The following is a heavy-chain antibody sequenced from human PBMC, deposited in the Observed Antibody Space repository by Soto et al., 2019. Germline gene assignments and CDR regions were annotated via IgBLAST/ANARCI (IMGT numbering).Heavy chain of an antibody. J-gene: IGHJ4*02. Sequence: QVQLQESGPGLVKPSGTLSLTCVVSGGSISSSTWWSWVRQPPGKGLEWIGEIYHSGSTNYNPSLKSRVTLSVDKSKNQFSLKLSSVTAADTAVHYCARVISSMAPFDVWGQGNLVPVSS. CDR3: ARVISSMAPFDV. D-gene: IGHD3-10*01. CDR2: IYHSGST. CDR1: GGSISSSTW. V-gene: IGHV4-4*02.